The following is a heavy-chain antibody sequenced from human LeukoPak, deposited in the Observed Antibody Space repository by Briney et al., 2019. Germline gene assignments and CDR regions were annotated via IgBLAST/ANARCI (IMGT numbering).Heavy chain of an antibody. V-gene: IGHV4-34*01. D-gene: IGHD2-2*01. CDR3: ARRAPYQNYMDV. CDR1: GFTFSSYW. J-gene: IGHJ6*03. CDR2: INHSGST. Sequence: GSLRLSCAASGFTFSSYWMSWIRQPPGKGLEWIGEINHSGSTNYNPSLKSRVTISVDTSKNQFSLKLSSVTAADTAVYYCARRAPYQNYMDVWGKGTTVTISS.